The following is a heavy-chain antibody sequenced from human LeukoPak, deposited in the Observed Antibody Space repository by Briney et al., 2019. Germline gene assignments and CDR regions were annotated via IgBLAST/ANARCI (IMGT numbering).Heavy chain of an antibody. CDR2: ISGSGGST. CDR1: GFTFSSYA. CDR3: TSPPRYYYYYYMDV. V-gene: IGHV3-23*01. Sequence: GGSLRLSCAASGFTFSSYAMSWVRQAPGKGLEWVSAISGSGGSTYYADSVKGRFTISRDNSKNTLYLQMNSLKTEDTAVYYCTSPPRYYYYYYMDVWGKGTTVTVSS. J-gene: IGHJ6*03.